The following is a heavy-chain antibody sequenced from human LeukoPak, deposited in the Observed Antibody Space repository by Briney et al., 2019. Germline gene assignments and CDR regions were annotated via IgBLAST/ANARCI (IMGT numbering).Heavy chain of an antibody. Sequence: NPSQTLSLICTVSGGSISSGGYYWSWIRQHPGKGLEWIGYIYYSGSTYYNPSLKSRVTISVDTSKNQFSLKLSSVTAADTAVYYCARGSTVTTSYGMDVWGQGTTVTVSS. V-gene: IGHV4-31*03. CDR3: ARGSTVTTSYGMDV. D-gene: IGHD4-17*01. J-gene: IGHJ6*02. CDR1: GGSISSGGYY. CDR2: IYYSGST.